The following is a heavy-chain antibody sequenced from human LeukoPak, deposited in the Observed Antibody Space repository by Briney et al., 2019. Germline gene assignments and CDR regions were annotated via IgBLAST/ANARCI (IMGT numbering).Heavy chain of an antibody. J-gene: IGHJ4*02. CDR2: ISGGGGSGGTT. CDR3: AKGHRYYFDY. CDR1: GFTFSSYA. V-gene: IGHV3-23*01. Sequence: GGSLRLSCAASGFTFSSYAMTWVRQAPGKGLEWVSTISGGGGSGGTTYYADSVQGRFTISRDNSKNTLYLQVNSLRAEDTAVYYCAKGHRYYFDYWGQGTLVTVSS.